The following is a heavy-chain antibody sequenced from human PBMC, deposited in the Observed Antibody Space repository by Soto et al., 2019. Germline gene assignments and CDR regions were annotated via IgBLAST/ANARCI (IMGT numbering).Heavy chain of an antibody. CDR3: ARGPPDGSGQYCDY. V-gene: IGHV3-21*01. CDR2: ISSSSSYI. J-gene: IGHJ4*02. CDR1: GFTFSSYS. D-gene: IGHD3-10*01. Sequence: EVQLVESGGGLVKPGGSLRLSCAASGFTFSSYSMNWVRQAPGKGLEWVSSISSSSSYIYYGDSVKGRFTISRDNAKNSLYLQMNSLRAEDTAVYYCARGPPDGSGQYCDYWGQGTLVTVSS.